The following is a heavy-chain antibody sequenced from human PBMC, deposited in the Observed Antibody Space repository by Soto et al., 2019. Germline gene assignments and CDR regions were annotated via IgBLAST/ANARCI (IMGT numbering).Heavy chain of an antibody. J-gene: IGHJ4*02. Sequence: QLHLQESGPGLVKPSETLSLTCTVSGDSITSSNKYWGWARQPPGKDLEWIGSTYYRGSAYYSPSLKSRVTISIDSSENQLSLKLSSVTAADTAVYYCARRSYDNSGYYYVDYWGQGTLVTVSS. CDR3: ARRSYDNSGYYYVDY. V-gene: IGHV4-39*01. CDR2: TYYRGSA. CDR1: GDSITSSNKY. D-gene: IGHD3-22*01.